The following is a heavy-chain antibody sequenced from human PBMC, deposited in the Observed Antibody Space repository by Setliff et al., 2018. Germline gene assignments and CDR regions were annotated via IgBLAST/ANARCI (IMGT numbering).Heavy chain of an antibody. D-gene: IGHD3-22*01. CDR3: AKEDYSDSSGYYYETPWFDP. J-gene: IGHJ5*02. Sequence: PGGSLRLSCAASGFTFSNAWMSWVRQAPGKGLEWLANIKQDGSEIYSVDSVKGRFTISRDNSQNTVFLQVNSLRPEDSAVYYCAKEDYSDSSGYYYETPWFDPWGQGTLVTVS. V-gene: IGHV3-7*03. CDR1: GFTFSNAW. CDR2: IKQDGSEI.